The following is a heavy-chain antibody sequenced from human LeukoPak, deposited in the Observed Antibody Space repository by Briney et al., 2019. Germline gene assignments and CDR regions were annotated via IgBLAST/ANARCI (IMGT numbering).Heavy chain of an antibody. CDR2: ISSNGVST. CDR3: ARVVGYSGSFCFDY. J-gene: IGHJ4*02. D-gene: IGHD1-26*01. Sequence: PGGSLRLSSAASGFTFSTYVMHWVRQAPGKGLEYVSGISSNGVSTYYANSVKGRFTISRDNSKNTLYLQMGSLRVEDMAVYYCARVVGYSGSFCFDYWGQGTLVTVSS. CDR1: GFTFSTYV. V-gene: IGHV3-64*01.